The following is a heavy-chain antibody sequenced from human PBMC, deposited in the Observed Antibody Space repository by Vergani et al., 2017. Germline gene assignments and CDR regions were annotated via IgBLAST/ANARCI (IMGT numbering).Heavy chain of an antibody. CDR3: AREDYYGSGPVGYGMDV. J-gene: IGHJ6*02. CDR2: ISGRSNYI. Sequence: EVQLQESGGGLVKPGGSLRVSCAASGFSFSTYSINWVRQAPGKGLEWVSSISGRSNYIYYADSLKGRFTISRDNSKNSLYLQMNSLRAEDTAVYYCAREDYYGSGPVGYGMDVWGQGTTVTVSS. CDR1: GFSFSTYS. D-gene: IGHD3-10*01. V-gene: IGHV3-21*01.